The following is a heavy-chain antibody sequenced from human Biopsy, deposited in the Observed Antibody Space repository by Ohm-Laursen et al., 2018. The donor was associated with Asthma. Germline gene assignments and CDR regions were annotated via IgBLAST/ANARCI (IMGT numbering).Heavy chain of an antibody. J-gene: IGHJ4*02. D-gene: IGHD2-15*01. V-gene: IGHV4-30-4*01. CDR3: ARGGSGGKVYYFDS. Sequence: TLSLTCTVSGDSVSSGDYYWTWIRQPPRKGLEWLGYISSAGNVFYTPSLKRRPTIQLDTSNNKFSLKLTSLSAADTALYYCARGGSGGKVYYFDSWGLGTLVTVSS. CDR2: ISSAGNV. CDR1: GDSVSSGDYY.